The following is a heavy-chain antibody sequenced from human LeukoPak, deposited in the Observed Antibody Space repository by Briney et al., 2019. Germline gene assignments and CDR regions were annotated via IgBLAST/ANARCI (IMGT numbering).Heavy chain of an antibody. J-gene: IGHJ4*02. CDR1: GGSIGTYY. Sequence: PSETLSLTCTASGGSIGTYYWSWIRQPAGKGLEWIGRIYTSGNTKYNPSLKSRVTISVDTSKNQFSLKLTSLTAADTAIYYCARDSGRRGYPEYSFDYWGQGTLVTVSS. CDR3: ARDSGRRGYPEYSFDY. CDR2: IYTSGNT. D-gene: IGHD3-10*01. V-gene: IGHV4-4*07.